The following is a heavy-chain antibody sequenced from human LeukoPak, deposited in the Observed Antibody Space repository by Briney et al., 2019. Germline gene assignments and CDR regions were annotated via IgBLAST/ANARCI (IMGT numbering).Heavy chain of an antibody. CDR1: GGSIRRLY. D-gene: IGHD6-6*01. CDR2: IYYTGST. CDR3: ARHRAYSSSSPFDY. J-gene: IGHJ4*02. Sequence: PSETLSLTCSVSGGSIRRLYWSWIRQPPGKGLEWMGYIYYTGSTNYNPSLKSRVTMFVDMSKNQFSLRLSSVTAADTAVYYCARHRAYSSSSPFDYWGQGTLVTVSS. V-gene: IGHV4-59*08.